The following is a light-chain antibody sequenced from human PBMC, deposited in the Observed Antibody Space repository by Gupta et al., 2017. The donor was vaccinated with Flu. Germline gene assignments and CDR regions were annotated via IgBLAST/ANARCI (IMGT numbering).Light chain of an antibody. Sequence: DIVLTQSPATLFLSPGERATLSCRASQSVSSYLAWYQQKPGQAPMLLIYDASNRATVIPARCSGSGSGAYFTLTSSSQEPEYFAVYYCQQRSNWLTFGGGTKVEIK. CDR3: QQRSNWLT. CDR2: DAS. J-gene: IGKJ4*01. V-gene: IGKV3-11*01. CDR1: QSVSSY.